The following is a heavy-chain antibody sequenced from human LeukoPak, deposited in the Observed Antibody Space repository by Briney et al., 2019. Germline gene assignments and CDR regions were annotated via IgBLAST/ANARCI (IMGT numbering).Heavy chain of an antibody. CDR1: GFTFDDYG. D-gene: IGHD3-10*01. CDR2: INWNGGST. Sequence: GGSLRLSCAASGFTFDDYGMSWVRQAPRKGLEWVSGINWNGGSTGYADSVKGRFTISRDNAKNSLYLQMNSLRAEDTALYYCARGAPSGYYGSGSYYNNEYFQHWGQGTLVTVSS. V-gene: IGHV3-20*04. J-gene: IGHJ1*01. CDR3: ARGAPSGYYGSGSYYNNEYFQH.